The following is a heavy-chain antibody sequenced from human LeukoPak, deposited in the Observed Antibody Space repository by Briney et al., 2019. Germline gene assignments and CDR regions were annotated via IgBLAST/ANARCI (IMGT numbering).Heavy chain of an antibody. J-gene: IGHJ5*02. CDR2: IYHSGST. V-gene: IGHV4-38-2*02. CDR3: ARGIGYYDFWSGYYTVPSNWFDP. D-gene: IGHD3-3*01. CDR1: GYSISSGYY. Sequence: SETLSLTCTVSGYSISSGYYWGWIRQPPGKGLEWIGSIYHSGSTYYNPSLNSRVTISVDTSKNQFSLKLSSVTAADTAVYYCARGIGYYDFWSGYYTVPSNWFDPWGQGTLVTVSS.